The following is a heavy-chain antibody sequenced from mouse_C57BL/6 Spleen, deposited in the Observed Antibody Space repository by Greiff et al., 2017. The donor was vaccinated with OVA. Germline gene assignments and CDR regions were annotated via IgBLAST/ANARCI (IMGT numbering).Heavy chain of an antibody. V-gene: IGHV1-19*01. Sequence: EVQLQQSGPVLVKPGASVKMSCKASGYTFTDYYMNWVKQSHGKSLEWIGVINPYNGGTSYNQKFKGKATLTVDKSSSTAYMELNSLTSEDSAAYYCARVTDAMDYWGQGTSVTVSS. CDR3: ARVTDAMDY. D-gene: IGHD2-3*01. J-gene: IGHJ4*01. CDR2: INPYNGGT. CDR1: GYTFTDYY.